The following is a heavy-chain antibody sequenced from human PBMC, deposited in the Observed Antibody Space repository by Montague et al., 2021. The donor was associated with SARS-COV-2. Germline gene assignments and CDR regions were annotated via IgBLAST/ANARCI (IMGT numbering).Heavy chain of an antibody. CDR3: ARRPHYYDSSGYYYPGPQRYYFDY. V-gene: IGHV4-34*01. CDR2: INHSGST. Sequence: SETLSLTCAVYGGSFSGYYWSWIRQPPGKGLERIGEINHSGSTNYNPSLKSRVTISVDTSKNQFSLKLSSVTAADTAVYYCARRPHYYDSSGYYYPGPQRYYFDYWGQGTLVTVSS. CDR1: GGSFSGYY. D-gene: IGHD3-22*01. J-gene: IGHJ4*02.